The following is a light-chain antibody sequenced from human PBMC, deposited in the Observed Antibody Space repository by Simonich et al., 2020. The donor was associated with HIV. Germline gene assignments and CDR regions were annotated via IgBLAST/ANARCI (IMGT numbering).Light chain of an antibody. V-gene: IGLV2-11*01. CDR3: CSYAGSVV. CDR1: SSDVGGYNS. CDR2: DVS. J-gene: IGLJ2*01. Sequence: QSALTQPRSVSGSPGQSVTISCTGTSSDVGGYNSVSWYQQPPGKATKLMIYDVSKRPAGVPDRFSGSKSGNTASLTISGLQAEDEADYYCCSYAGSVVFGGGTKLTVL.